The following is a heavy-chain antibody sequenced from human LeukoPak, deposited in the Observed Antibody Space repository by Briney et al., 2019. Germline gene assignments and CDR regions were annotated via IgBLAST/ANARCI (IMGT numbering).Heavy chain of an antibody. J-gene: IGHJ4*02. V-gene: IGHV2-5*01. CDR3: ALDAGITLWFGVDY. Sequence: SGPTLVNPTQTLTLTCTFSGFSLSTSGVGVGWIRQPPGKALEWLALIYWNDDKRYSPSLKSRLTITKDTSKNQVVLTMTNMDPVDTATCYCALDAGITLWFGVDYWGQGTLVTVSS. D-gene: IGHD3-10*01. CDR2: IYWNDDK. CDR1: GFSLSTSGVG.